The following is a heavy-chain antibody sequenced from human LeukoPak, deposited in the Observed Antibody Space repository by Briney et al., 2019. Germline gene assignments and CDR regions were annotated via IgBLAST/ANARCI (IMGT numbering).Heavy chain of an antibody. J-gene: IGHJ6*03. CDR1: GGSISSSSYY. CDR2: IYYSGST. Sequence: SETLSLTCTVSGGSISSSSYYWGWIRQPPGKGLEWIGSIYYSGSTYYNPSLKSRVTISVDTSKNQFSLKLSSVTAADTAVYYCARVDCSGGSCHPDYYYYYYMDVWGKGTTVTVSS. V-gene: IGHV4-39*07. CDR3: ARVDCSGGSCHPDYYYYYYMDV. D-gene: IGHD2-15*01.